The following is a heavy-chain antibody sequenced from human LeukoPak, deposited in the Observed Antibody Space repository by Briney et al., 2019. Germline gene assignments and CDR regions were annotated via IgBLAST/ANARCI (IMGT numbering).Heavy chain of an antibody. Sequence: GGFRRFSCAASEFTFSSNWMHWVRQAPGKGLVWVSRINSDGSSVAYAASVQGRFTISRDNAKNTLYLQVSSLSVEDTAVYYCARETSTGKYPQNVPDYWGQGTLVTVYS. V-gene: IGHV3-74*01. J-gene: IGHJ4*02. CDR2: INSDGSSV. D-gene: IGHD2-8*02. CDR1: EFTFSSNW. CDR3: ARETSTGKYPQNVPDY.